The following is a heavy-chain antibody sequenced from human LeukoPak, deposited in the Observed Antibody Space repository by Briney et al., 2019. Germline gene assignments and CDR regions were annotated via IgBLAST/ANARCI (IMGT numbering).Heavy chain of an antibody. V-gene: IGHV3-7*01. Sequence: GGSLRLSCAASGFTFSSYWMSWVRQAPGKGREWVANIKQEGSEKYYVDSVKGRFTISRDNAKNSLYLQMNSLRAEDTAVYYCARDYDFWSGYYLIEGFFDYWGQGTLATVSS. CDR3: ARDYDFWSGYYLIEGFFDY. CDR1: GFTFSSYW. D-gene: IGHD3-3*01. J-gene: IGHJ4*02. CDR2: IKQEGSEK.